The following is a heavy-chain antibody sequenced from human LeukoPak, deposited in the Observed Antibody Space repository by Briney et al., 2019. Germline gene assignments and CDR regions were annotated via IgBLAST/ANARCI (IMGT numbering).Heavy chain of an antibody. J-gene: IGHJ3*02. CDR1: GYTFTSYG. CDR3: ARDYVAKGGDNVVVPAASTFDI. D-gene: IGHD2-2*01. V-gene: IGHV1-18*01. CDR2: ISAYNGNT. Sequence: GASVKVSCKASGYTFTSYGISWVRQAPGQGLEWMGWISAYNGNTNYAQKLQGRVTMTTDTSTSTAYMELRSLRSDDTAVYYCARDYVAKGGDNVVVPAASTFDIWGQGTMVTVSS.